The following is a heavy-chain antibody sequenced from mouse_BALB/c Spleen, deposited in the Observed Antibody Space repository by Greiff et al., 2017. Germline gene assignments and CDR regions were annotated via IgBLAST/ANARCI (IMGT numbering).Heavy chain of an antibody. J-gene: IGHJ4*01. V-gene: IGHV1-80*01. Sequence: VQLQQSGAELVRPGSSVKISCKASGYAFSSYWMNWVKQRPGQGLEWIGQIYPGDGDTNYNGKFKGKATLTADKSSSTAYMQLSSLTSEDSAVYFCARCYGNYLYYYAMDYWGQGTSVTVSS. D-gene: IGHD2-1*01. CDR2: IYPGDGDT. CDR1: GYAFSSYW. CDR3: ARCYGNYLYYYAMDY.